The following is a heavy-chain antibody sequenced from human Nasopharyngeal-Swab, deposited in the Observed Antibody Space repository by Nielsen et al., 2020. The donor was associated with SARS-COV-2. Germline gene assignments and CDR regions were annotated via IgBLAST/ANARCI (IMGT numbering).Heavy chain of an antibody. CDR1: GFTVSSYA. J-gene: IGHJ3*02. CDR3: AKAYFPKLLRDAFDI. Sequence: ESLTMSWAASGFTVSSYAMSWVRQAPVKGLEWVSAISGSGGSTYYADSVKGRFTISRDNSKNTLYLQMNSLRAEDTAVYYCAKAYFPKLLRDAFDIWGQGTMVTVSS. CDR2: ISGSGGST. V-gene: IGHV3-23*01. D-gene: IGHD2-15*01.